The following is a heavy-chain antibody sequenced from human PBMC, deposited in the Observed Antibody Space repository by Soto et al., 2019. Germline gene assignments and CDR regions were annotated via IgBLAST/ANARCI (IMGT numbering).Heavy chain of an antibody. CDR2: LSWNGGAT. CDR3: AKNQERELPRVIDF. Sequence: GGSLRLSCATSGFIFEDYAMHWVRQAPGKGLEWVSGLSWNGGATGYADSVRGRFTISRDRSKNTLYLQMSSLRAEDTALYYCAKNQERELPRVIDFWGQGTLVTVSS. V-gene: IGHV3-9*01. D-gene: IGHD1-7*01. J-gene: IGHJ4*02. CDR1: GFIFEDYA.